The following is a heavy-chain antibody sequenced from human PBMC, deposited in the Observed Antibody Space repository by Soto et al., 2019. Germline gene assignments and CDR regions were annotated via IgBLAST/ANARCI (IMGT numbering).Heavy chain of an antibody. CDR1: VFTFSIYA. D-gene: IGHD6-19*01. CDR3: ARADGGGWPPFDY. CDR2: SGGSGGIT. J-gene: IGHJ4*02. Sequence: PVGSLRVSWASSVFTFSIYAMSLVLQSPGKGLEWVSASGGSGGITYYADSVKGRFTISRDNSKKTLYLQMNSLRADDTAVYYCARADGGGWPPFDYWGQGTLVTVSS. V-gene: IGHV3-23*01.